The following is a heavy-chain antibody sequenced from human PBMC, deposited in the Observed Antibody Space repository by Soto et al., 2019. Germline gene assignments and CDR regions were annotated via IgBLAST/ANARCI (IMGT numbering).Heavy chain of an antibody. D-gene: IGHD6-19*01. V-gene: IGHV3-33*01. J-gene: IGHJ4*02. CDR3: ARDCAGYSSGWYQRGGFDY. Sequence: QVQLVESGGGVVQPGRSLRLSCAASGFTFSSYGMHWVRQAPGKGLEWVAVIWYDGSNKYYADSVKGRFTISRDNSKNPLYLQTNSLRAEDTAVYYCARDCAGYSSGWYQRGGFDYWGQGTLVTVSS. CDR1: GFTFSSYG. CDR2: IWYDGSNK.